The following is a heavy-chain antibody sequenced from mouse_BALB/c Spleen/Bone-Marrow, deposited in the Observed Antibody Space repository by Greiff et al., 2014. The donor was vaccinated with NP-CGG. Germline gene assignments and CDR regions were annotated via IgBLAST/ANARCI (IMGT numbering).Heavy chain of an antibody. J-gene: IGHJ2*01. CDR1: GYIFTDYT. CDR2: INPNNGGT. CDR3: ARGLWYY. V-gene: IGHV1-18*01. Sequence: VQLQQSGPELVMPGASVKISCKTSGYIFTDYTIYWVKQSHGKSLEWIGRINPNNGGTNYDQKFKDKATLTLDKSSSTAYMELRSLTSEDSAVYYCARGLWYYWGQGTTLTVSS. D-gene: IGHD1-1*02.